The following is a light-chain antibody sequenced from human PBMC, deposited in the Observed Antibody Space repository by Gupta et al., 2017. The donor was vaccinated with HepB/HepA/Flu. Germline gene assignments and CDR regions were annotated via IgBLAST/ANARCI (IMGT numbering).Light chain of an antibody. CDR2: KAS. J-gene: IGKJ2*01. Sequence: DTQMTHSPSTLSASVGDRVTITCRASQRISSWLAWYQQKPGKAPKVLIYKASKVESGVPSRFSGSGYGTEFTLTISSRQPDDSAIYYCQQYNSSPIIFGQRTKLEIK. CDR1: QRISSW. V-gene: IGKV1-5*03. CDR3: QQYNSSPII.